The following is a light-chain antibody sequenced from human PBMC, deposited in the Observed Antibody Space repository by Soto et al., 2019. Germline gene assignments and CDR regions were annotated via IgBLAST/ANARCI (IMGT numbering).Light chain of an antibody. CDR3: QQYGGSTRVT. CDR1: QSVTSNY. J-gene: IGKJ4*01. Sequence: EIVLTQSPGTLSLSPGERATLSCRASQSVTSNYLAWYQQKPGQAPRLLIYGASSRAPGIPDRFSGSGSGTAFTITISRLEPDDFAVYYCQQYGGSTRVTFGGGTKVEIK. CDR2: GAS. V-gene: IGKV3-20*01.